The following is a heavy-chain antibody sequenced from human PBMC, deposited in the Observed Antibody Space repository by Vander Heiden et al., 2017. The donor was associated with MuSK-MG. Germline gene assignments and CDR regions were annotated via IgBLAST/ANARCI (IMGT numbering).Heavy chain of an antibody. CDR2: ISFDGGNK. D-gene: IGHD3-10*01. CDR1: GFTFKNFG. Sequence: QVQVVESGGGVVQSGRSLRLIRAASGFTFKNFGMHWVRQAQGKGLEWVAVISFDGGNKYYADSVKGRFTISRDNSKNTVYLQMNSLKTEDTAVYYCAKDIFYVGNPGEIDYWGHGPLVTVPS. V-gene: IGHV3-30*18. J-gene: IGHJ4*01. CDR3: AKDIFYVGNPGEIDY.